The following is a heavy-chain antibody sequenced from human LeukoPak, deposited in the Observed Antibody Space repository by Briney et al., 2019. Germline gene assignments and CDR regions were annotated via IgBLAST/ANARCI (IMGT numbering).Heavy chain of an antibody. J-gene: IGHJ4*02. Sequence: GRSLRLSCVASGFTFSSYGIHWVRQAPGKGLEWVAVISYDGSNKYYSDSVKGRFTISRDNSKNTLYLQMNSLRAEDTAVYYCAKGPSMRWLQFSYFDYWGQGTLVTVSS. V-gene: IGHV3-30*18. CDR2: ISYDGSNK. D-gene: IGHD5-24*01. CDR1: GFTFSSYG. CDR3: AKGPSMRWLQFSYFDY.